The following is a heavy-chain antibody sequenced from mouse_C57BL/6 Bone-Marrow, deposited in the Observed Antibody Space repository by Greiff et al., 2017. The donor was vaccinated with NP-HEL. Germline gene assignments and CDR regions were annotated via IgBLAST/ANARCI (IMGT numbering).Heavy chain of an antibody. D-gene: IGHD2-3*01. CDR3: ARKGDGYYDDY. V-gene: IGHV1-82*01. Sequence: QVQLQQSGPELVKPGASVKISCKASGYAFSSSWMNWVKQRPGKGLEWIGRIYPGDGATNYNGKFKGKATLTADKSSSTAYMQLSSLTSEDSAVYFCARKGDGYYDDYWGQGTTLTVSS. CDR2: IYPGDGAT. J-gene: IGHJ2*01. CDR1: GYAFSSSW.